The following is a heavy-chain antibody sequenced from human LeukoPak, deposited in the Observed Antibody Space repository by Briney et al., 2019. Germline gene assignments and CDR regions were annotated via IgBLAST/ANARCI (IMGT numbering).Heavy chain of an antibody. J-gene: IGHJ4*02. V-gene: IGHV3-33*06. CDR3: AKGKRSGYDLTY. D-gene: IGHD5-12*01. CDR2: IWYDGSNK. Sequence: QPGRSLRLSCAASGFTFSSYGMHWVRQAPGKGLEWVAVIWYDGSNKYYADSVKGRFTISRGNSKNTLYLQMNSLRAEDTAVYYCAKGKRSGYDLTYWGQGTLVTVSS. CDR1: GFTFSSYG.